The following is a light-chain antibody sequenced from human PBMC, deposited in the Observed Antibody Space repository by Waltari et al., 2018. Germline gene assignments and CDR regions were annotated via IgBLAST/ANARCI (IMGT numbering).Light chain of an antibody. CDR1: GSNIGAGYE. Sequence: QSVLTQPPSVSGAPGQRVTISCTGSGSNIGAGYEVHWYQPLPRAAPKPLIFGSTSVPLGVPARFFGSTSGTSASLAITGLQAEDEADYYCQSYDTSLSVVFGGGTKLTVL. CDR3: QSYDTSLSVV. CDR2: GST. J-gene: IGLJ3*02. V-gene: IGLV1-40*01.